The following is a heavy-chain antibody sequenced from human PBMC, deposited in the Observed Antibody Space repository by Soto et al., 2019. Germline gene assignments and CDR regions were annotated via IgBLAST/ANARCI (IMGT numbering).Heavy chain of an antibody. CDR1: GFTFTTYW. V-gene: IGHV3-7*01. J-gene: IGHJ4*02. CDR3: ARSLVASFFDY. Sequence: GGSLRLSCAASGFTFTTYWMIWVRQAPGKGLEWLANIKEDGSEKYYVDSVKGRFTISRDNAKSSVYLKMNSQRAEDTAVYYCARSLVASFFDYWGQGTLVTVSS. D-gene: IGHD5-12*01. CDR2: IKEDGSEK.